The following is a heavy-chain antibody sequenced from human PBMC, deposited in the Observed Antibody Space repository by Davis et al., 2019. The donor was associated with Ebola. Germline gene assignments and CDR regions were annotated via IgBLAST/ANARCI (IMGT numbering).Heavy chain of an antibody. CDR3: ARESSASNYYYHMDV. CDR1: GYTFTSYY. D-gene: IGHD2-15*01. Sequence: ASVKVSCKASGYTFTSYYMHWVRQAPGQGLEWMRIINPSGGSTSYAQKFQGRVTMTRDTSTSTVYMELSSLRSEDTAVYYCARESSASNYYYHMDVWGKGTTVTVSS. V-gene: IGHV1-46*01. CDR2: INPSGGST. J-gene: IGHJ6*03.